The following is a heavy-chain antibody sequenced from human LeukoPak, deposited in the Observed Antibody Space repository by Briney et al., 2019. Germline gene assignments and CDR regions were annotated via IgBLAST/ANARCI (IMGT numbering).Heavy chain of an antibody. CDR2: ISSSSSYI. Sequence: GGSLRLSCAASGFTFSSYSMNWVRQAPGKGLEWVSSISSSSSYIYYADSVKGRFTISRDNAKNSLYLQMNSLRAEDTAVYYCARDYRHDILTGYLDVWGKGTTVTVSS. CDR1: GFTFSSYS. J-gene: IGHJ6*03. D-gene: IGHD3-9*01. V-gene: IGHV3-21*01. CDR3: ARDYRHDILTGYLDV.